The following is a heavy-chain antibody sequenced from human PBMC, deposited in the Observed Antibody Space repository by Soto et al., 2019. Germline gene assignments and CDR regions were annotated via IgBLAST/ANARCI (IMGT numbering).Heavy chain of an antibody. J-gene: IGHJ5*02. V-gene: IGHV3-30-3*02. CDR1: GFTFSSYA. D-gene: IGHD6-6*01. Sequence: GGSLRLSCAASGFTFSSYAMHWVRQAPGKGLEWVAVISYDGSNKYYADSVKGRFTISRDNSKNTLYLQMNSLRAEDTAVYYCAKRGSSSGEGWFDPWGQGTLVTVSS. CDR2: ISYDGSNK. CDR3: AKRGSSSGEGWFDP.